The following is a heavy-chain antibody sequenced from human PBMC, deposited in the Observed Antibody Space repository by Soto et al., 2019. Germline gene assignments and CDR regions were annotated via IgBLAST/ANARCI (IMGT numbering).Heavy chain of an antibody. CDR2: ISPSTSHI. CDR3: SGCSGGACHQNYGMDV. Sequence: EVHLVESGGGLVKPGGSLRLSCAVSGFTFSSCTMNWVRQAPGKGLEWVSSISPSTSHIYYADSVKGRFTIPRGNAKNSLFLQMNSLRAEDRAVYYCSGCSGGACHQNYGMDVWGQGPRVTVSS. J-gene: IGHJ6*02. CDR1: GFTFSSCT. V-gene: IGHV3-21*01. D-gene: IGHD2-15*01.